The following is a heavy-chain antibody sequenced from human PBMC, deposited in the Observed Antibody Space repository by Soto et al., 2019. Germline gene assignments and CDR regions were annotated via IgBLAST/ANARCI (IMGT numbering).Heavy chain of an antibody. V-gene: IGHV3-48*03. CDR2: ISSSGSTI. Sequence: PGGSLRLSCAASGFTFSSYEMNWVRQAPGKGLEWVSYISSSGSTIYYADSVKGRFTISRDNAKNSLYLQMNSLRAEDTAVYYCARPSPAYCGGDCYSYYFDYWGQGTLVTVS. CDR3: ARPSPAYCGGDCYSYYFDY. CDR1: GFTFSSYE. D-gene: IGHD2-21*02. J-gene: IGHJ4*02.